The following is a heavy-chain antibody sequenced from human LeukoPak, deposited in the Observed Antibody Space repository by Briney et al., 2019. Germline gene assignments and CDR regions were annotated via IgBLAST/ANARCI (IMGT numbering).Heavy chain of an antibody. Sequence: VASVKVSCKASGYTFTSYGISWVRQAPGQGLEWMGWISAYNGNTNYAQKLQGRVTMTTDTSTSTAYMELRSLRSDDTAVYFCARDSLPRPNYFDSFPSDYWGQGTLVTVSS. CDR3: ARDSLPRPNYFDSFPSDY. CDR1: GYTFTSYG. V-gene: IGHV1-18*01. D-gene: IGHD3-22*01. J-gene: IGHJ4*02. CDR2: ISAYNGNT.